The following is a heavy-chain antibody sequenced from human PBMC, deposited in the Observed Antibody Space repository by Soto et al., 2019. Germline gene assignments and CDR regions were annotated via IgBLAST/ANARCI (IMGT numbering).Heavy chain of an antibody. Sequence: PSETLSLTCTVSGGSISSSSYYWGWIRQPPGKGLEWIGSIHYSGSTDYNPSLKSRITIFVDTSKSQFSLKLSSVTAADTAVYYCARHGRYCSSISCYGFDIWGQGTMVTVSS. V-gene: IGHV4-39*01. CDR2: IHYSGST. CDR1: GGSISSSSYY. CDR3: ARHGRYCSSISCYGFDI. D-gene: IGHD2-2*01. J-gene: IGHJ3*02.